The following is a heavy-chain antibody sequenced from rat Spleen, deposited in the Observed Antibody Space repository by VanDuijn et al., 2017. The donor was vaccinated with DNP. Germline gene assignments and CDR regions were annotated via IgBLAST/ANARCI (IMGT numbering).Heavy chain of an antibody. J-gene: IGHJ4*01. V-gene: IGHV3-3*01. Sequence: EVQLQESGPGLVIPSQSLSLICSVTGYSITSSYRWSWIRKFPGNKLEWMGSINSAGTTKYNPSLKSRISITRDTSKNQLFLQVNSVTTEDTATYHCARWPGYNPPYAMDAWGQGTSVTVSS. CDR1: GYSITSSYR. CDR3: ARWPGYNPPYAMDA. D-gene: IGHD1-4*01. CDR2: INSAGTT.